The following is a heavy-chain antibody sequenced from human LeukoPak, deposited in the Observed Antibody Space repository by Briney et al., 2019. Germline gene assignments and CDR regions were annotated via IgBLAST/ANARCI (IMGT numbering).Heavy chain of an antibody. CDR3: ARAQREVVTAPPGYFDY. CDR2: IYYSGST. CDR1: GGSISSYY. V-gene: IGHV4-59*12. J-gene: IGHJ4*02. Sequence: SETLSLTCTVSGGSISSYYWSWIRQPPGKGLEWIGYIYYSGSTNYNPSLKGRVTISVDTSKNQFSLKLSSVTAADTAVYYCARAQREVVTAPPGYFDYWGQGTLVTVSS. D-gene: IGHD2-21*02.